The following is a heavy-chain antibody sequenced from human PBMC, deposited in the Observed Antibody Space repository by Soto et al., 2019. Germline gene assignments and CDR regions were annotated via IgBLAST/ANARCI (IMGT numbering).Heavy chain of an antibody. CDR1: GYTFTTYG. Sequence: ASVKVSCKTSGYTFTTYGITWVRQAPGQGLEWMGWISPYNGNTNYAQKFQDRVTMTTDTSTDTDYMELRRLTSDDTAVYYCATVALRYFDWPSRGWFDPWGQGTLVT. D-gene: IGHD3-9*01. CDR2: ISPYNGNT. J-gene: IGHJ5*02. V-gene: IGHV1-18*01. CDR3: ATVALRYFDWPSRGWFDP.